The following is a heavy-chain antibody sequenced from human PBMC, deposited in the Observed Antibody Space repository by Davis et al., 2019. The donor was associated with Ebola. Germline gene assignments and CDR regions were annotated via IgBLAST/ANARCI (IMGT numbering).Heavy chain of an antibody. D-gene: IGHD3-10*01. CDR3: TRFSRGELENY. CDR2: IRQDGSDK. Sequence: GGSLRLSCTTSGFTFGDYAMTWVRLAPGRGLEWVANIRQDGSDKQYVGSVAGRFTVSRDNAKNSLYLQMNSLRVEDTGVYYCTRFSRGELENYWGQGALVTVSS. V-gene: IGHV3-7*01. J-gene: IGHJ4*02. CDR1: GFTFGDYA.